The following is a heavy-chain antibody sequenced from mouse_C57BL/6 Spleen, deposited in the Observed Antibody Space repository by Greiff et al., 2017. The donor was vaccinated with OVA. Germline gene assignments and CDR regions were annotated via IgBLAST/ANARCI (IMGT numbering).Heavy chain of an antibody. CDR3: ARHEDYYGSSLAWFAY. CDR2: FYPGSGSI. J-gene: IGHJ3*01. CDR1: GYTFTEYT. Sequence: QVQLKQSGAELVKPGASVKLSCKASGYTFTEYTIHWVKQRSGQGLEWIGWFYPGSGSIKYNEKFKDKATLTADKSSSPVYMELSRLTSEGSAVYFCARHEDYYGSSLAWFAYWGQGTLVTVSA. D-gene: IGHD1-1*01. V-gene: IGHV1-62-2*01.